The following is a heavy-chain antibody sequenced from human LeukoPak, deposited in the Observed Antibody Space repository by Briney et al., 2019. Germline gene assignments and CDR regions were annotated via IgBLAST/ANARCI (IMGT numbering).Heavy chain of an antibody. Sequence: SETLSLTCTVSGGSVSSGSYYWSWIRQPPGKGLEWIGEINHSGSTNYNPSLKSRVTISVDTSKNQFSLKLSSVTAADTAVYYCARGRPHYYDSSGYSYWGQGTLVTVSS. V-gene: IGHV4-61*01. CDR1: GGSVSSGSYY. D-gene: IGHD3-22*01. CDR2: INHSGST. J-gene: IGHJ4*02. CDR3: ARGRPHYYDSSGYSY.